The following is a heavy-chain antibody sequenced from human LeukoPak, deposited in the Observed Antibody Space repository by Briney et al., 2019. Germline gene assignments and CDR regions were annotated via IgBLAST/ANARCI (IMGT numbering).Heavy chain of an antibody. Sequence: ASVKVSCKGSGSSYTIYDINWVRQATGQGLEWMGWMNPNSGNTGYAQKFQGRVTMTRNTSISTAYMELSSLRSEDTAVYYCARSGPTDYWGQGTLVTVSS. CDR1: GSSYTIYD. V-gene: IGHV1-8*01. D-gene: IGHD2-15*01. CDR3: ARSGPTDY. J-gene: IGHJ4*02. CDR2: MNPNSGNT.